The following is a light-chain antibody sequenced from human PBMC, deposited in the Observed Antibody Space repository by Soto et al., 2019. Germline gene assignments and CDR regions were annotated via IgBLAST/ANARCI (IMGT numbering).Light chain of an antibody. CDR1: RTVDSY. J-gene: IGKJ1*01. CDR3: HQRSKWPRT. Sequence: IVLTQSPATLSLSPGDRATLSCRASRTVDSYLAWYQQKPGQAPRLLLFDASKSATGIPPRFSGSGSGTYFTLTINSLEPEDFAIYYCHQRSKWPRTFGQGTKVEMK. V-gene: IGKV3-11*01. CDR2: DAS.